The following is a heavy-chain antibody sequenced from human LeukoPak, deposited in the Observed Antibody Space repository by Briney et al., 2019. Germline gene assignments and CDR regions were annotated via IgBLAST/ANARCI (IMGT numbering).Heavy chain of an antibody. V-gene: IGHV4-59*11. Sequence: PSETLSLTCTVPGGPISSHYWSWIRQPPGKGLEWIAYLFDSVNTKDNPSLQSRLTLSAGTSKNQFSLRLSSVTAADTAVYYCATIKRGSIFGYFDFWGQGIKVTVSS. D-gene: IGHD5-18*01. CDR2: LFDSVNT. CDR3: ATIKRGSIFGYFDF. CDR1: GGPISSHY. J-gene: IGHJ4*02.